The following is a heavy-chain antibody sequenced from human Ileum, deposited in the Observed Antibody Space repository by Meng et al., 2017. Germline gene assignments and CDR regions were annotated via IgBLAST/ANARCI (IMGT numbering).Heavy chain of an antibody. CDR1: GGSISSGGYY. V-gene: IGHV4-31*03. D-gene: IGHD3-10*01. Sequence: QVQLQESGPGLVKPLQTLSLTCTVSGGSISSGGYYWSWIRQHPGKGLEWIGYIYYSGTTYYNPSLKSRVTISVDTSKNQFSLELSSVTAADAAVYYCARYGGSGSYWHFDPWGRGTLVTVSS. CDR3: ARYGGSGSYWHFDP. CDR2: IYYSGTT. J-gene: IGHJ2*01.